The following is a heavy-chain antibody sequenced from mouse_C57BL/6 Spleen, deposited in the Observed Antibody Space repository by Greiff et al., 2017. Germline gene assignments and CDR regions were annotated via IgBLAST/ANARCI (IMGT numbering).Heavy chain of an antibody. CDR2: IYPRSGNT. J-gene: IGHJ3*01. V-gene: IGHV1-81*01. CDR3: ARSEGYDYDAWFAY. CDR1: GYTFTSYG. Sequence: QVQLQQSGAELARPGASVKLSCKASGYTFTSYGISWVKQRTGQGLEWIGEIYPRSGNTYYNEKFKGKATLTADKSSSTAYMELRSLTSEDSAVYFCARSEGYDYDAWFAYWGQGTLVTVSA. D-gene: IGHD2-4*01.